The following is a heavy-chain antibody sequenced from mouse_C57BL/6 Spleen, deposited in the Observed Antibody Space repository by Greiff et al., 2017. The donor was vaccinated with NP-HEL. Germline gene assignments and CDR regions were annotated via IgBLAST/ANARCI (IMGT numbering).Heavy chain of an antibody. V-gene: IGHV2-2*01. CDR2: IWSGGST. D-gene: IGHD3-3*01. CDR3: ARGTVGFAY. CDR1: GFSLTSYG. J-gene: IGHJ3*01. Sequence: VQLQQSGPGLVQPSQSLSITCTVSGFSLTSYGVHWVRQSPGKGLEWLGVIWSGGSTDYNAAFISRLSISKDNSKSQVFFKMNSLQADDTAIYYCARGTVGFAYWGQGTLVTVSA.